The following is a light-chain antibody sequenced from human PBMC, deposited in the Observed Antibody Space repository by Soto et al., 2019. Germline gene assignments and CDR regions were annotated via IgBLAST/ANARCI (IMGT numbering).Light chain of an antibody. CDR3: QQYNNWPPRAWT. J-gene: IGKJ1*01. V-gene: IGKV3-15*01. CDR1: QSVSSN. Sequence: EIVMTQSPATLSVSPGERATLSCRASQSVSSNLAWYQQKPGQAPRLLIYGASTRATSIPARFSGSGSGTESTLTISSLQSEDFAVYSCQQYNNWPPRAWTFGQGTKVEIK. CDR2: GAS.